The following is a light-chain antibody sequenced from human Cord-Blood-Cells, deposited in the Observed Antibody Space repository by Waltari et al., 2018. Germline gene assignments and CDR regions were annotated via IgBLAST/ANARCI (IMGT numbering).Light chain of an antibody. J-gene: IGLJ3*02. Sequence: QPPLTQPASVSGPPGQSITTPSPGPRRDVGTYNPVPWYQQLPGKPPKLMIHEGSKRPSGVSNRFSGSKSGNTASLTISGLQAEDEADYYCCSYAGSSTWVFGGGTKLTVL. CDR2: EGS. CDR3: CSYAGSSTWV. CDR1: RRDVGTYNP. V-gene: IGLV2-23*01.